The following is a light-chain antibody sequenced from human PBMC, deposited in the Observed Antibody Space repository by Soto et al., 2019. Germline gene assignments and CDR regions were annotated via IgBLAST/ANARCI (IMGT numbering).Light chain of an antibody. J-gene: IGKJ4*01. CDR2: WAS. Sequence: DIVMTQSPDSLAVSLGERATMNCKSSRSVLYKSNNKNHLAWYQQKPGQPPQLIIYWASTRESGVPERFSGSGSGTDFTLTISSLEAEDVAFYRCQQYFDVPFTFGGGTKVEI. V-gene: IGKV4-1*01. CDR3: QQYFDVPFT. CDR1: RSVLYKSNNKNH.